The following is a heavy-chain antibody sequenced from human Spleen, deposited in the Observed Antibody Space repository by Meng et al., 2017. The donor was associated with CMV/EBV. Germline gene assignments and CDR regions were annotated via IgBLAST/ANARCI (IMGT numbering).Heavy chain of an antibody. CDR2: IYHSGTT. D-gene: IGHD2-8*02. CDR3: ARVKGTTGPAYYFDF. CDR1: GGSISSSSYY. Sequence: GSLRLSCTVSGGSISSSSYYWAWIRQPPGMGLDWIASIYHSGTTYYNPSLKSRATISVDTSNSQFSLRLSSMSAADTAVYYCARVKGTTGPAYYFDFWGQGMLVTVS. V-gene: IGHV4-39*07. J-gene: IGHJ4*02.